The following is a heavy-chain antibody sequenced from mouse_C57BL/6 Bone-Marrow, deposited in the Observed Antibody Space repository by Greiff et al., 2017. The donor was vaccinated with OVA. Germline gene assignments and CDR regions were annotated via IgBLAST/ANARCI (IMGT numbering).Heavy chain of an antibody. D-gene: IGHD2-3*01. CDR3: ASYDGPAWFAY. V-gene: IGHV5-2*01. Sequence: DVKLVESGGGLVQPGESLKLSCESNEYEFPSHDMSWVRKTPEKRLELVAAINSDGGSTYYPDTMERRFIISRDNTKKTLYLQMSSLRSEDTALYYCASYDGPAWFAYWGQGTLVTVSA. CDR2: INSDGGST. J-gene: IGHJ3*01. CDR1: EYEFPSHD.